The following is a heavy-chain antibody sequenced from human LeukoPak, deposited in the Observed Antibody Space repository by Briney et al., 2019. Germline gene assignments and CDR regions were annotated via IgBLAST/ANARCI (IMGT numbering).Heavy chain of an antibody. D-gene: IGHD6-13*01. CDR2: ISAYNGNT. V-gene: IGHV1-18*01. CDR3: AGVPLAAAYNWFDP. J-gene: IGHJ5*02. CDR1: GYTFTSYG. Sequence: GASVKVSCKASGYTFTSYGISWVRQAPGQGLEWMGWISAYNGNTNYAQKLQGRVTMTTDTSTSTAYMELRSLRSDDTAVYYCAGVPLAAAYNWFDPWGQGTLVTVSS.